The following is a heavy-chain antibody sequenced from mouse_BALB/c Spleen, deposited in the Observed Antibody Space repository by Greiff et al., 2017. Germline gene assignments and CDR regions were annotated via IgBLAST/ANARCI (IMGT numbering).Heavy chain of an antibody. D-gene: IGHD3-3*01. J-gene: IGHJ2*01. Sequence: EVQLQQSGTVLARPGASVKMSCKASGYTFTSYWMHWVKQRPGQGMEWIGAIYPGNSDTSYNQKFKGKAKLTAVTSTSTAYMELSSLTNEDSAVYYCTKGLSPYYFDYWGQGTTLTVSS. V-gene: IGHV1-5*01. CDR2: IYPGNSDT. CDR1: GYTFTSYW. CDR3: TKGLSPYYFDY.